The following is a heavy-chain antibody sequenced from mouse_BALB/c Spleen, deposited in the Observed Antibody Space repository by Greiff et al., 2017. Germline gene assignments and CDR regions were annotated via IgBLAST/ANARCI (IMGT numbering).Heavy chain of an antibody. J-gene: IGHJ3*01. CDR3: ARGAPTAA. CDR1: GYSFTDYW. CDR2: IDTSDSYT. V-gene: IGHV1-69*01. D-gene: IGHD2-10*01. Sequence: QVQLQQPGAELVMPGASVKMSCKASGYSFTDYWMHWVKQRPGKGLEWIGAIDTSDSYTSYNQKFKGKATLTVDESSSTVYMQLSSLTSEDSAVYYGARGAPTAAWGQGTLVTVSA.